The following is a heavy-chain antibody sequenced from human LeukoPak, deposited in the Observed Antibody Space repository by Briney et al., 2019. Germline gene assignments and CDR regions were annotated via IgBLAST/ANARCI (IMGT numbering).Heavy chain of an antibody. CDR1: GGSISSYC. J-gene: IGHJ3*02. V-gene: IGHV4-4*07. CDR3: AIYCGSTSCYHHAFDI. D-gene: IGHD2-2*01. CDR2: FYSSGST. Sequence: SETLSLTCTVSGGSISSYCWSWIRQPAGKGLEWIGRFYSSGSTNYNSSLKSRVTMSVDTSKNQFSLKVTSVTAADTAVYYCAIYCGSTSCYHHAFDIWGQGKMVTVSS.